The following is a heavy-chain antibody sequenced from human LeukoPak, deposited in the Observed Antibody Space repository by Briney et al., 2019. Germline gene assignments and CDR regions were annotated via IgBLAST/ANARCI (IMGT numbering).Heavy chain of an antibody. D-gene: IGHD3-22*01. CDR2: ISGSGGST. CDR3: AKAYYYDSSGYYIFDY. V-gene: IGHV3-23*01. CDR1: GLTFSDYY. Sequence: PGGSLRLSCAASGLTFSDYYMSWIRQAPGKGLEWVSAISGSGGSTYYAGSVKGRFTISRDNSKNTLYLQMNSLRAEDTAVYYCAKAYYYDSSGYYIFDYWGQGTLVTVSS. J-gene: IGHJ4*02.